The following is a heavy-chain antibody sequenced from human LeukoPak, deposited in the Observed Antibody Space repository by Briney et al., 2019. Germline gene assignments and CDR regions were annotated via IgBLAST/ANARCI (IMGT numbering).Heavy chain of an antibody. CDR2: ISSSSSYI. CDR3: ARDARRDGYDPFDY. Sequence: GGSLRLSCAASGFTFSSYSMNWVRQAPGKGLEWVSSISSSSSYIYYADSVKGRFTISRDNAKNSLYLQMNSLRAEDTAVYYCARDARRDGYDPFDYWGQGTLVTVSS. J-gene: IGHJ4*02. V-gene: IGHV3-21*01. D-gene: IGHD5-24*01. CDR1: GFTFSSYS.